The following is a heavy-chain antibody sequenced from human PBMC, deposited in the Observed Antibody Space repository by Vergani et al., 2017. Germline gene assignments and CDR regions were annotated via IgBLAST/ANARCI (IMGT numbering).Heavy chain of an antibody. CDR3: ARVMYRDXASTGYRLEGMDI. J-gene: IGHJ6*02. V-gene: IGHV4-59*13. D-gene: IGHD3-9*01. CDR1: GGSFNTYY. CDR2: IYSTGST. Sequence: QVQLEESGPGLVKPSETLSLTCTVSGGSFNTYYWSWIRQSPGKGLEWIGYIYSTGSTNYNPSLNSRVTMSVDTSKNQFSLKLRSVTAADTAVYFCARVMYRDXASTGYRLEGMDIWGQGTTVNISS.